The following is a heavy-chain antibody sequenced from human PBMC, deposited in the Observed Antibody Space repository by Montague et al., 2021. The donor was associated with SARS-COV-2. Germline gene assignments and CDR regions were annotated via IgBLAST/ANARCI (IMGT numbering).Heavy chain of an antibody. CDR3: ARGLGGGSGSHFDY. J-gene: IGHJ4*02. Sequence: SETLSLTCAVYGGSINGYYWSWIRQPPGKGLECIGVSYHSGSTNYNPSLKSRVTISVDTSKKQFSLTLSSATAADTAVYYCARGLGGGSGSHFDYWGQGTLVTVSS. D-gene: IGHD2-15*01. CDR2: SYHSGST. V-gene: IGHV4-34*01. CDR1: GGSINGYY.